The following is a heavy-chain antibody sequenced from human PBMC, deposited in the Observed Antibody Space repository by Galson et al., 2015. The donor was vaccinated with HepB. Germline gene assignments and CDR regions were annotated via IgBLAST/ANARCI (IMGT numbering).Heavy chain of an antibody. CDR3: TTDVRGIVAFDY. V-gene: IGHV3-15*01. CDR2: IKSKTDGGTT. CDR1: GFTFSNAW. Sequence: SLRLSCAASGFTFSNAWMSWVRQAPGKGLEWVGRIKSKTDGGTTDYAAPVKGRFTISRDDSKNTLYLQMNSLKTEDTAVYYCTTDVRGIVAFDYWGQGTLVTVSS. D-gene: IGHD5-12*01. J-gene: IGHJ4*02.